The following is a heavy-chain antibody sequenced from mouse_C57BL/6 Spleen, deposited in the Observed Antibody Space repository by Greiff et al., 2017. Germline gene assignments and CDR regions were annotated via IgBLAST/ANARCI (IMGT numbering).Heavy chain of an antibody. J-gene: IGHJ4*01. CDR2: IYPRSGNT. CDR1: GYTFTSYG. Sequence: QVQLQESGAELARPGASVKLSCKASGYTFTSYGISWVKQRTGQGLEWIGEIYPRSGNTYYNEKFKGKGTLTAYKSSSTAYMELRSRRSEDSAAYYCARAAGADLGDYWGQGTSVTVSS. V-gene: IGHV1-81*01. CDR3: ARAAGADLGDY.